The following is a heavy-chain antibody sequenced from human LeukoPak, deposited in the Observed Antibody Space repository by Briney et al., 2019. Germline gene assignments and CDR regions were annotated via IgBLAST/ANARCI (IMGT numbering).Heavy chain of an antibody. V-gene: IGHV3-48*03. Sequence: PGGSLRLSCAASGFTVSSYESYWVRQAPGKGLEWVSYISSDGTTIKYADSVKGRFTISRDDAKRSLYLQMNGLRADDMAICYCGAARQYVGAFDIWGQGTVVTVSS. J-gene: IGHJ3*02. CDR2: ISSDGTTI. CDR1: GFTVSSYE. D-gene: IGHD3-16*01. CDR3: GAARQYVGAFDI.